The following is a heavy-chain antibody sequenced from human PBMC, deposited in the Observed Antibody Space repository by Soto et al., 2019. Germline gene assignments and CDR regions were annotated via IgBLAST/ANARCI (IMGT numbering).Heavy chain of an antibody. CDR1: GASITSDNW. Sequence: QVQLQESGPGLVKPSGTLSLTCAVSGASITSDNWWTWVRQPPGKGLEGIGGLYPSGSTNDAPSRTSRATNSVDKSKNQFALTLTSGTAADTAVYYCARGGGSCGSAHCYPAAEYWGQGTLVTVSS. V-gene: IGHV4-4*02. CDR2: LYPSGST. J-gene: IGHJ4*02. CDR3: ARGGGSCGSAHCYPAAEY. D-gene: IGHD2-2*01.